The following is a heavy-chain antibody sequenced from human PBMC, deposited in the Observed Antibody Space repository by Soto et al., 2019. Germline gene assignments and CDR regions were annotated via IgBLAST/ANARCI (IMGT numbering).Heavy chain of an antibody. J-gene: IGHJ6*02. V-gene: IGHV1-69*13. Sequence: SVKVSCKASGGTFSSYAISWVRQAPGQGLEWMGGIIPIFGTANYAQKFQGRVTITADESTSTAYMELSSLRSEDTAVYYCARDDYDFWSGYSVYGMDVWGQGTTVTVSS. D-gene: IGHD3-3*01. CDR1: GGTFSSYA. CDR3: ARDDYDFWSGYSVYGMDV. CDR2: IIPIFGTA.